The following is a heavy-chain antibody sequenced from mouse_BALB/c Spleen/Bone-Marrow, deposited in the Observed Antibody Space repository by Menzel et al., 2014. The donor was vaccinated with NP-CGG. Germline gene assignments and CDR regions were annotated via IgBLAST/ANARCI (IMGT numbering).Heavy chain of an antibody. Sequence: VKLMESGAELVKPGASVKMSCKAFGYTFTTYPIEWMKQNHGKSLEWIGNFHPCNDDTKYNEKFKGKAKLTVEKSSSTVYLELSRLTSDDSAVYYCARGYGNWYFDVWGAGTTVTVSS. CDR1: GYTFTTYP. CDR3: ARGYGNWYFDV. V-gene: IGHV1-47*01. D-gene: IGHD2-10*02. J-gene: IGHJ1*01. CDR2: FHPCNDDT.